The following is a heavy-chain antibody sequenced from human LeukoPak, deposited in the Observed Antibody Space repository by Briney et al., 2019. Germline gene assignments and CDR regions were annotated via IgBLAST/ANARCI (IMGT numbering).Heavy chain of an antibody. CDR2: INPSGGST. D-gene: IGHD6-6*01. Sequence: GASVKVSCKASGYTFTSYYMHWVRQAPGQGLEWMGIINPSGGSTSYAQKFQGRVTMTRDTSISTAYMELSSLRSDDTAVYYCAREYSTSSFDYWGQGTLVTVSS. CDR3: AREYSTSSFDY. CDR1: GYTFTSYY. J-gene: IGHJ4*02. V-gene: IGHV1-46*01.